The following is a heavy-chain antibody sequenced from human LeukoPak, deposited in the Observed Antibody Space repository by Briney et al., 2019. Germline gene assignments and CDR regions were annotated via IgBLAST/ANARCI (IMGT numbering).Heavy chain of an antibody. CDR1: GFTFSNYW. D-gene: IGHD3-9*01. Sequence: GGSLRLSCAASGFTFSNYWMTWVRQAPGKGLEWVANVKPDESEKYYVGSVKGRFTISRDNAKNSLYLQMNSLRAEDTAVYYCAKWGPYDILTGRINWGQGTLVTVSS. CDR3: AKWGPYDILTGRIN. J-gene: IGHJ4*02. CDR2: VKPDESEK. V-gene: IGHV3-7*03.